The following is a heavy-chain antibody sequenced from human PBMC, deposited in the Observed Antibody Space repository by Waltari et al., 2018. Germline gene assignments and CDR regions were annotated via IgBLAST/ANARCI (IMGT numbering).Heavy chain of an antibody. CDR3: ARGVGATNY. CDR2: IYYSGST. Sequence: QVQLQESGPGLVKPSETLSLPCTVSGGSISSYSWSWIRQPPGKGLEWIGYIYYSGSTNYNPSLKSRVTISVDTSKNQFSLKLSSVTAADTAVYYCARGVGATNYWGQGTLVTVSS. J-gene: IGHJ4*02. D-gene: IGHD1-26*01. CDR1: GGSISSYS. V-gene: IGHV4-59*01.